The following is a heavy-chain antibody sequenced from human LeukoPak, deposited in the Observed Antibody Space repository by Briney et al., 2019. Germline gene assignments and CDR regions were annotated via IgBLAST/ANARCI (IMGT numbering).Heavy chain of an antibody. Sequence: GGSLRLSCTVSGFTVSSNSMSWVRQAPGKGLEWVSFIYTTGRAHDSDSVKGRFTISRDSSKNTLYLQMNSLRAEDTAVHYCARRAGDYSHPYDYWGQGTLVTVSS. CDR2: IYTTGRA. J-gene: IGHJ4*02. V-gene: IGHV3-53*01. CDR3: ARRAGDYSHPYDY. D-gene: IGHD3-22*01. CDR1: GFTVSSNS.